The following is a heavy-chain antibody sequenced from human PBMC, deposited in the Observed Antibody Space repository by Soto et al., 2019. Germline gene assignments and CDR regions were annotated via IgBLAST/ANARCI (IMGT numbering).Heavy chain of an antibody. V-gene: IGHV1-3*01. CDR1: GYTFTSYS. J-gene: IGHJ4*02. CDR3: ARGRNRRSTIAAAGIGRDDRSPLLGIDY. D-gene: IGHD6-13*01. CDR2: INAGNGNT. Sequence: ASVKVSCKASGYTFTSYSMHWVRQAPGQRLEWMGWINAGNGNTKYSQRFQGRVTITRDTSASTAYMELSSLRSEDTAVYYCARGRNRRSTIAAAGIGRDDRSPLLGIDYWGQGTLVTVSS.